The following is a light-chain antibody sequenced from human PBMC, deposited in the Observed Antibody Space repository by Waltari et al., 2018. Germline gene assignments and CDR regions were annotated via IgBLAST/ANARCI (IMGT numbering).Light chain of an antibody. V-gene: IGLV3-21*03. CDR3: QVWDSSSDHPV. CDR2: DDS. Sequence: SYVLTQPPSVSVAPGKTASITCGGNNIGSKSVHWYQQKAGQAPVLVVYDDSDRPSGIPERFSGSNSGNTATLTINRVEAGDEADYYCQVWDSSSDHPVFGGGTKLTVL. J-gene: IGLJ2*01. CDR1: NIGSKS.